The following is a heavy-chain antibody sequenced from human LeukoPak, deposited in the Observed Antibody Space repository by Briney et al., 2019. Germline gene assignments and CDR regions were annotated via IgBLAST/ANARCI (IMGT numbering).Heavy chain of an antibody. J-gene: IGHJ4*02. D-gene: IGHD4-23*01. CDR2: IIPIFGTA. V-gene: IGHV1-69*13. CDR1: GGTFSSYP. Sequence: GASVKVSCKASGGTFSSYPISWVRQAPGQGLEWMGRIIPIFGTANYAQKFQGRVTITADESTSTAYMELSSLRSEDTAVYYCARVAIYSGNYDRSDYWGQGTLVTVSS. CDR3: ARVAIYSGNYDRSDY.